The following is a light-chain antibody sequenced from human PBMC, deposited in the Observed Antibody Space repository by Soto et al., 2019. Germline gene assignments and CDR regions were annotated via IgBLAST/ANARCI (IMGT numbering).Light chain of an antibody. J-gene: IGLJ1*01. CDR3: QSYDSGLGGYV. V-gene: IGLV1-40*01. CDR2: ENT. CDR1: SSNIGAFYD. Sequence: QSVLTQPPSVSGAPGQRVTISCTGSSSNIGAFYDVHWYQQLPGTAPKLLIYENTNRPSGVPDRFSGSKSGTSASLGITGLQAEDDADYYCQSYDSGLGGYVFGTGTKVTVL.